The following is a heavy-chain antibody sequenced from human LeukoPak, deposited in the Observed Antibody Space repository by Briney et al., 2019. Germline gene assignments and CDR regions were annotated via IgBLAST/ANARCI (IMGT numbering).Heavy chain of an antibody. CDR1: GGSISSYY. D-gene: IGHD3-10*01. J-gene: IGHJ6*03. Sequence: PSETLSLTCTVSGGSISSYYWSWIRQPPGKGLEWIGYIYYSGSTNYNPSLKSRVTISVDTSKNQFSLKLSSVTAADTAVYYCARDVWFGELNYMDVWGKGTTVTVSS. CDR2: IYYSGST. CDR3: ARDVWFGELNYMDV. V-gene: IGHV4-59*01.